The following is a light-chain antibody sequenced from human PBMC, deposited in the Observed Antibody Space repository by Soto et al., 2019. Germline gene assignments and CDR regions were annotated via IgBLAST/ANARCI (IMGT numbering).Light chain of an antibody. J-gene: IGLJ2*01. Sequence: QAVVTQPPSVSGAPGQRVTISCTGSSSNIGAGYDVHWYQQLPGTAPKLLIYGNSNRPSGGPDRFSGSKSGTSASLAITGLQAEDEADYYCQSYDSSLSGYVVFGGGTKLTVL. V-gene: IGLV1-40*01. CDR1: SSNIGAGYD. CDR2: GNS. CDR3: QSYDSSLSGYVV.